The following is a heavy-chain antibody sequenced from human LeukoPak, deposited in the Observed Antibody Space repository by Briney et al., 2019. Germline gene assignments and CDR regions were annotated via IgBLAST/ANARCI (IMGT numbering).Heavy chain of an antibody. CDR2: ISSSSSYI. V-gene: IGHV3-21*01. D-gene: IGHD1-26*01. Sequence: GGSLRLSCAASGFTFSSYSMNWVRQAPGKGLEWVSSISSSSSYIYYADSLKGRFTISRGNAKNSLYLQMNSLRAEDTAVYYCARDLVVGATHFDYWGQGTLVTVSS. CDR1: GFTFSSYS. CDR3: ARDLVVGATHFDY. J-gene: IGHJ4*02.